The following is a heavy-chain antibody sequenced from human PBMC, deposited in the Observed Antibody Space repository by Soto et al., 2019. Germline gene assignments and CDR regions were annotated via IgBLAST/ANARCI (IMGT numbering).Heavy chain of an antibody. V-gene: IGHV3-23*01. CDR3: AKEQWLGRNFYGMDV. CDR2: ISGSGAST. Sequence: PWGSLRLSCSASVFSCSSYAMSWCRQAPGEGLEWVSAISGSGASTYYAESVKGRFTISRDNSKNTLYLQMNSLRAEDTAVYYCAKEQWLGRNFYGMDVWGQGTTVTVSS. J-gene: IGHJ6*02. D-gene: IGHD6-19*01. CDR1: VFSCSSYA.